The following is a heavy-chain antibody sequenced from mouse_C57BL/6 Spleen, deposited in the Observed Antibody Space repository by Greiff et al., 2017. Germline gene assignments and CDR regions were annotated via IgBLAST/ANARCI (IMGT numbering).Heavy chain of an antibody. CDR2: ISSGSSTI. D-gene: IGHD1-1*01. V-gene: IGHV5-17*01. CDR1: GFTFSDYG. J-gene: IGHJ1*03. Sequence: EVQLLESGGGLVKPGGSLTLSCAASGFTFSDYGMHWVRQAPVKGLEWVAYISSGSSTIYYADTVKGRFTIYRDNAKKTLFLQMTRLRSEDTAMYYCARPLYCSTLNWYFDVWGTGTTVTVSS. CDR3: ARPLYCSTLNWYFDV.